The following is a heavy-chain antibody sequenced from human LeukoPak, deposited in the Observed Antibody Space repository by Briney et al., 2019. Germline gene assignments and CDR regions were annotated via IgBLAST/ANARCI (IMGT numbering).Heavy chain of an antibody. Sequence: SETLSLTCTVSGGSISSYYWSWIRQPPGKGLEWIGYINYSGSTKYNPSPKSRVTISVDTSKNQFSRKVSSVTAADTAFYYCARHPSSSGLYYLDYWGQGTLVTVSS. J-gene: IGHJ4*02. CDR1: GGSISSYY. CDR3: ARHPSSSGLYYLDY. V-gene: IGHV4-59*08. D-gene: IGHD6-19*01. CDR2: INYSGST.